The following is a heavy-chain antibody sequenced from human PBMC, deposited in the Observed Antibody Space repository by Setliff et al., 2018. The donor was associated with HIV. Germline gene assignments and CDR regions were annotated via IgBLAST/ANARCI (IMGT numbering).Heavy chain of an antibody. J-gene: IGHJ4*02. V-gene: IGHV4-59*11. CDR2: MYYSGST. Sequence: SETLSLTCTVSNGSISSHYWSWIRQPPGKGLEWIGNMYYSGSTNYNPSLKSRVTISIDTSKNQFSLRLSSVTAADTAVYYCARGHTWNYYGGDYFDYWGQGSLVTVSS. CDR3: ARGHTWNYYGGDYFDY. CDR1: NGSISSHY. D-gene: IGHD1-7*01.